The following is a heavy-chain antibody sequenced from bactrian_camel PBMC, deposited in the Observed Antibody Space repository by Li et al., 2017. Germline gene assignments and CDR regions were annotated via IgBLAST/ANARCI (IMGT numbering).Heavy chain of an antibody. Sequence: HVQLVESGGGLVQPGGSLRLSCAASSFTYNPYCMGWFRQAPGKEREGIAFIRSDGSTSYAESVEGRFTISKDNAKNTLNLQMNSLKPEDTAMYYCAARGPYCYTKLSVRDFTYWGQGTQVTVS. CDR2: FIRSDGST. D-gene: IGHD2*01. V-gene: IGHV3S26*01. CDR3: AARGPYCYTKLSVRDFTY. CDR1: SFTYNPYC. J-gene: IGHJ6*01.